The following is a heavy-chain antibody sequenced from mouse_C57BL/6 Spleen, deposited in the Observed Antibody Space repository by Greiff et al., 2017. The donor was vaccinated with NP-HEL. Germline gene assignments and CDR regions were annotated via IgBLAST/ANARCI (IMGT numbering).Heavy chain of an antibody. CDR3: SREGYYGSSYPYLDY. Sequence: EVQLQQSVAELVRPGASVKLSCTASGFNIKNTYMHWVKQRPEQGLAWIGRIDPANGNTIYAPKFQGKATITADTSSNTAYLQLSSLTSEDTAIYYRSREGYYGSSYPYLDYWGQGATLTVAS. CDR1: GFNIKNTY. V-gene: IGHV14-3*01. CDR2: IDPANGNT. D-gene: IGHD1-1*01. J-gene: IGHJ2*01.